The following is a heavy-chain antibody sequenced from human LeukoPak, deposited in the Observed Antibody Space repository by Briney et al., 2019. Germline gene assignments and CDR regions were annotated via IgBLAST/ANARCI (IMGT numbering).Heavy chain of an antibody. J-gene: IGHJ4*02. CDR3: ASMVRGALSIDY. Sequence: ASVKVSCKASGYSFTSYGISWVRQAPGQGLEWMGWISVYNGNTNYAQKVQGRVTMTTDTSTSTAYMELRSLRSDDTAVYYCASMVRGALSIDYWGQGTLVTVSS. CDR1: GYSFTSYG. CDR2: ISVYNGNT. D-gene: IGHD3-10*01. V-gene: IGHV1-18*01.